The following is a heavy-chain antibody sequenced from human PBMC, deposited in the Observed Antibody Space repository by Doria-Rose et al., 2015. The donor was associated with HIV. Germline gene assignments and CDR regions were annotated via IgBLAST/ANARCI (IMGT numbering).Heavy chain of an antibody. CDR2: IIPILGIV. J-gene: IGHJ4*02. CDR3: ASQWERSSFDY. D-gene: IGHD1-26*01. CDR1: GGTFSSYT. Sequence: QVQLVRSGSEVKKPGSSVKVSCKASGGTFSSYTISWVRQAPGQGLEWMGRIIPILGIVNYALRFQGRVTITADESTSTAYMELSSLRSEDTAIYYCASQWERSSFDYWGQGTLVTVSS. V-gene: IGHV1-69*02.